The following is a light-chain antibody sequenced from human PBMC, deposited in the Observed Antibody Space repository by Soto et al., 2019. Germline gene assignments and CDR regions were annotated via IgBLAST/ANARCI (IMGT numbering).Light chain of an antibody. J-gene: IGKJ5*01. CDR3: QQYGSSPDT. CDR1: QSVSSSY. CDR2: GAS. V-gene: IGKV3-20*01. Sequence: EIVLTQSPGTLSLSPGDRATLSCRASQSVSSSYLAWYQQKPGQAPRLLIYGASSRATGIPDRFSGSGSGTDSTLTISRLEPEDFAVYYCQQYGSSPDTFGQGARLEIK.